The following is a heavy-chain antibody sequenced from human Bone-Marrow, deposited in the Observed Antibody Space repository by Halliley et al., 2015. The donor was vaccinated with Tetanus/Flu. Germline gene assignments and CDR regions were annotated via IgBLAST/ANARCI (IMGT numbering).Heavy chain of an antibody. CDR2: IKQDGSEI. Sequence: SLRLSCAASGFTFSSYWLTWVRQAPGKGLEWVANIKQDGSEIYYVDSVKGRFAMSRDNAKNSLYLQMNSLRAEDTAVYYCARVSREYYDTTGRDPFDFWGQGTILTVSS. V-gene: IGHV3-7*01. CDR3: ARVSREYYDTTGRDPFDF. CDR1: GFTFSSYW. J-gene: IGHJ3*01. D-gene: IGHD3-22*01.